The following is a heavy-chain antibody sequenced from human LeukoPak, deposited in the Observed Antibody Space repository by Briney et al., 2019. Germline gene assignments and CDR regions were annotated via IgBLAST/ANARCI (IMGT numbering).Heavy chain of an antibody. D-gene: IGHD3-22*01. V-gene: IGHV4-38-2*02. J-gene: IGHJ4*02. CDR1: GYSISSGYY. CDR2: IYHSGST. CDR3: ARPPRFTTLIDY. Sequence: SETLSLTCTVSGYSISSGYYWGWIRQPPGKGLEWIGSIYHSGSTYYNPSLKSRVTISVDTSKNQFSLKLSSVTAADTAVYYCARPPRFTTLIDYGARGTRAPVSS.